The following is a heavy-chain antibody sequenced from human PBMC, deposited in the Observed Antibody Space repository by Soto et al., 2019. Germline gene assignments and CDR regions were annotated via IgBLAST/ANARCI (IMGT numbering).Heavy chain of an antibody. D-gene: IGHD2-21*02. Sequence: GGSLRLSCAASGFTFSSYAMSWVRQPPGKGLEWVSAISGSGGSTYYADSVKGRFTISRDNSKNTLYLQMNSLRAEDTAVYYCAKVLPEIVVVTATIGHFDYWGQGTLVTVSS. CDR3: AKVLPEIVVVTATIGHFDY. CDR2: ISGSGGST. V-gene: IGHV3-23*01. CDR1: GFTFSSYA. J-gene: IGHJ4*02.